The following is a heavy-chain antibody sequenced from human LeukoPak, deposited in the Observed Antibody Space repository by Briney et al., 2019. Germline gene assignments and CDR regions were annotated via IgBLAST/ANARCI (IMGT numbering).Heavy chain of an antibody. J-gene: IGHJ3*02. Sequence: AGGSLRLSCAASGFTFSSYAMSWVRQAPGKGLEWVGRIRSKANSYATAYAASVKGRFTISRDDSKNTAYLQMNSLKTEDTAVYYCARDPDLDAFDIWGQGTMVTVSS. CDR2: IRSKANSYAT. CDR3: ARDPDLDAFDI. V-gene: IGHV3-73*01. CDR1: GFTFSSYA.